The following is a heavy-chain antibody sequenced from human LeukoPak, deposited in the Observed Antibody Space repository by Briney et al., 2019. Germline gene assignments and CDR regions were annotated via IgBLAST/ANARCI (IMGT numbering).Heavy chain of an antibody. CDR3: ARDGRGSYLDY. J-gene: IGHJ4*02. V-gene: IGHV4-59*01. D-gene: IGHD1-14*01. CDR2: IYYTGST. Sequence: SETLSLTCTVSGGSISSYYCSWIRQPPGKGLEWIGYIYYTGSTNYNPSLKSRVTISVDTSKNQFSLKLSSVTAADTAVYYCARDGRGSYLDYWGQGTLVTVSS. CDR1: GGSISSYY.